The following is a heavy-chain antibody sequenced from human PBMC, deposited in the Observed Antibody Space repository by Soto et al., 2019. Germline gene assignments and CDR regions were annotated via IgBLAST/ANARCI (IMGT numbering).Heavy chain of an antibody. CDR3: ARDGGVAATLANYFDY. V-gene: IGHV3-21*01. CDR2: MSRSSRYI. J-gene: IGHJ4*02. CDR1: GFTFNSYS. D-gene: IGHD2-15*01. Sequence: PWGSLRLSCAGSGFTFNSYSMNWVRQAPGKGLEWVSSMSRSSRYIYYADSVKGRFTISRDNARNSVYLQMNSLRAEDTAVYYCARDGGVAATLANYFDYWGQGTLVTVSS.